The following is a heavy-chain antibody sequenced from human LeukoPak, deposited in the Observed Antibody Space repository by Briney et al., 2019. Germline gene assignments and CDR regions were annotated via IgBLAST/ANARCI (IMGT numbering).Heavy chain of an antibody. CDR2: ISGSGGST. CDR3: ARDKYSSSSVFDY. V-gene: IGHV3-23*01. Sequence: GGSLRLSCAASGFTFSSYAMSWVRQAPGKGLEWVSTISGSGGSTYYADSVKGRFTISRDNSKNTLYLQMNSLRAEDAAVYYCARDKYSSSSVFDYWGQGTLVTVSS. J-gene: IGHJ4*02. CDR1: GFTFSSYA. D-gene: IGHD6-6*01.